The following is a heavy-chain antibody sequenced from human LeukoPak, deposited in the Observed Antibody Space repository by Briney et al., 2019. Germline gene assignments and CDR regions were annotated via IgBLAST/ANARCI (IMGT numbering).Heavy chain of an antibody. J-gene: IGHJ3*02. CDR2: IYPGDSGT. D-gene: IGHD5-18*01. CDR1: GYNFTNYW. CDR3: ARRRDERGYKDIFDI. V-gene: IGHV5-51*01. Sequence: GESLKISCKGSGYNFTNYWIGWVRQMPGKGLEWMGIIYPGDSGTRYSPSFQGQVTISADKSITTAYLQWSSLKASDTAMYYCARRRDERGYKDIFDIWGQGTMVTVSS.